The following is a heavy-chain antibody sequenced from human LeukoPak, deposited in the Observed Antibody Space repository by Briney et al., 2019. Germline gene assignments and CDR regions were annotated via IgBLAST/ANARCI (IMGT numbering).Heavy chain of an antibody. V-gene: IGHV1-18*01. CDR1: GYTFTSYG. CDR2: ISAYNGNT. CDR3: ARDIMVMTYYYYYGMDV. Sequence: ASVKVSCKASGYTFTSYGISWVRQAPGQGPEWMGWISAYNGNTNYAQKLQGRVTMTTDTSTSTAYMELRSLRSDDTAVYYCARDIMVMTYYYYYGMDVWDQGTTVTVPS. D-gene: IGHD2-21*02. J-gene: IGHJ6*02.